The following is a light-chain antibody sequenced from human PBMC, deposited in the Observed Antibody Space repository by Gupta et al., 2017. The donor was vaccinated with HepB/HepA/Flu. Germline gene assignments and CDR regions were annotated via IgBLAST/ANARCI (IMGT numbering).Light chain of an antibody. J-gene: IGLJ2*01. CDR1: KLGDKY. V-gene: IGLV3-1*01. CDR2: QDS. Sequence: SYDLTQPLSVSVSPGQTASITCSGDKLGDKYASWYQQKPGQSPVVVIYQDSKRPSGIPERFSGSNSGNTATLTISGTQALDEADYYCQAWDSSTVVFGGGTKVTVL. CDR3: QAWDSSTVV.